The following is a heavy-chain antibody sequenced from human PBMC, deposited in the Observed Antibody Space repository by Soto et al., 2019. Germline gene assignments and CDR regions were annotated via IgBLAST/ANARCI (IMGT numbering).Heavy chain of an antibody. J-gene: IGHJ5*02. V-gene: IGHV4-34*01. Sequence: QVQLQQWGAGLLKPSETLSLTCAVYGGSFSGYYWSWIRQPPGKGLEWIGEINYSGSTHYTPSLKHRVNISVDTSKNHFSLKLSSVTAADTAVYYCARGSIVVVPAARHNWFDPWGQGTLVTVSS. D-gene: IGHD2-2*01. CDR3: ARGSIVVVPAARHNWFDP. CDR2: INYSGST. CDR1: GGSFSGYY.